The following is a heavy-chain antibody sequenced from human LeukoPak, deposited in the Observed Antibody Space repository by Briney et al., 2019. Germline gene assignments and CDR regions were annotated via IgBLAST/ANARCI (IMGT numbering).Heavy chain of an antibody. CDR3: ASTPYGPGDY. CDR1: GFTFSSYS. D-gene: IGHD3-10*01. J-gene: IGHJ4*02. V-gene: IGHV3-48*01. Sequence: GGSLRLSCAASGFTFSSYSMNWVRQAPGKGLEWVSYISSSSSTIYYADSVKGRFTITRDNAKNSLYLQMNSLRAEDTAVYYCASTPYGPGDYWGQGTLVTVSS. CDR2: ISSSSSTI.